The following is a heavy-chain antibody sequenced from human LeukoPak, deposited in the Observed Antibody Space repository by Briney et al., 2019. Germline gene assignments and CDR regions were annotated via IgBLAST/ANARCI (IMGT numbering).Heavy chain of an antibody. D-gene: IGHD6-19*01. CDR1: GFTFNTYG. J-gene: IGHJ4*02. CDR2: IWYDGSNK. V-gene: IGHV3-33*01. CDR3: ARDCDSGWYHFDQ. Sequence: PGRSLRLSCAASGFTFNTYGMHWVRQAPGKGLEWVAVIWYDGSNKYYADSVKGRFTISRDNSKDTLYLQMNSLRAEDAAVYYCARDCDSGWYHFDQWGQGTLVTVSS.